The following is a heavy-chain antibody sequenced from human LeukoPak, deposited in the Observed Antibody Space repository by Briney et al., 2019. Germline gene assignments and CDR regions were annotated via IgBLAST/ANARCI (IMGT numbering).Heavy chain of an antibody. J-gene: IGHJ6*03. CDR2: IIPNSGGT. CDR1: GYTFTDYF. D-gene: IGHD3-16*02. CDR3: ARDSDYVWGSYRYYYYYMDV. V-gene: IGHV1-2*02. Sequence: ASVKVSCKASGYTFTDYFIHWVRQAPGQGLEWMGWIIPNSGGTNFAQKFQDRVTMTRDTSISTAYMELSRLRSDDTAVYYCARDSDYVWGSYRYYYYYMDVWGKGTTVTISS.